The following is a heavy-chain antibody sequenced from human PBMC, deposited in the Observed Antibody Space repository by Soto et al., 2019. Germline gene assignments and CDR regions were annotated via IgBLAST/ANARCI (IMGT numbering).Heavy chain of an antibody. V-gene: IGHV3-23*01. D-gene: IGHD3-16*01. Sequence: GGSLRLSCAASGFTFSSYAMSWVRQAPGKGLEWVSAISGSGGSTYYADSVKGRFTISRDNSKNTLYLQMNSLRAEDTAVYYCATGVYYGKYYFDYWGQGTLVTVSS. CDR1: GFTFSSYA. CDR2: ISGSGGST. CDR3: ATGVYYGKYYFDY. J-gene: IGHJ4*02.